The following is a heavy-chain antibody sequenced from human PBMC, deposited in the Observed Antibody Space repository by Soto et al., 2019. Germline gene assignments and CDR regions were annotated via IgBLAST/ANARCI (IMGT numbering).Heavy chain of an antibody. CDR2: INPNSGGT. CDR3: ARSGGYYDSSGYYTRRDYYYYYGMDV. J-gene: IGHJ6*02. D-gene: IGHD3-22*01. CDR1: GYTFTGYY. Sequence: ASVKVSCKASGYTFTGYYMHWVRQAPGQGLEWMGWINPNSGGTNYAQKFQGWVTMTRDTSISTAYMELSRLRSDDTAVYYCARSGGYYDSSGYYTRRDYYYYYGMDVWGQGTTVTVSS. V-gene: IGHV1-2*04.